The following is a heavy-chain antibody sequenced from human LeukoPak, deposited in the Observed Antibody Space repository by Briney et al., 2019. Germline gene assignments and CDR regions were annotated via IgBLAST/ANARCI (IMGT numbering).Heavy chain of an antibody. Sequence: ASVKVSCKASGYTFTSYGISWVRQAPGQGLEWMGWISAYNGNTNYAQKLQGRVTMTTDTSTSTAYMELRSLRSDDTAVYYCARDHGGNSVAWSSDYWGQGTLVTVSS. J-gene: IGHJ4*02. CDR2: ISAYNGNT. V-gene: IGHV1-18*01. CDR1: GYTFTSYG. D-gene: IGHD4-23*01. CDR3: ARDHGGNSVAWSSDY.